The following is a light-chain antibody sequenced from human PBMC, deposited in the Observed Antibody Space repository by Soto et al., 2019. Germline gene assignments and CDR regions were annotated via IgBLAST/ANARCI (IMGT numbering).Light chain of an antibody. Sequence: DIQMTQSPSTVSASVGDRVIISCRASQIIPTWLAWYQQKPGKAPKLLVYQASGLESEAPSRFSGSGSGTEFTLTISSLQPDDFATYYCQQFNSYPLTFGGGTKVEIK. V-gene: IGKV1-5*03. CDR2: QAS. J-gene: IGKJ4*01. CDR1: QIIPTW. CDR3: QQFNSYPLT.